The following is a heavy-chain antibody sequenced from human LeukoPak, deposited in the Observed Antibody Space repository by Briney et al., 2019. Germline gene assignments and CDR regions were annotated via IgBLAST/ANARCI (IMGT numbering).Heavy chain of an antibody. V-gene: IGHV3-48*03. D-gene: IGHD3-16*02. CDR2: ISSSGRTR. Sequence: GGSLRLSCAASGFTFSSFEMNWVRQAPGKGLEWVSYISSSGRTRYYADSVKGRSTISRDNAMDSLYLQMNSLRAEDTAVYYCAKGGSYRSQPYFDYWGQGTPVTVSS. CDR3: AKGGSYRSQPYFDY. CDR1: GFTFSSFE. J-gene: IGHJ4*02.